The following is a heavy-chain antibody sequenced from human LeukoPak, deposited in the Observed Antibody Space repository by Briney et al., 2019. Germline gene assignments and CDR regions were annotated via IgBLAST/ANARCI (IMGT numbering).Heavy chain of an antibody. CDR1: GFTFGDYA. CDR3: TGYYDTLTGHNWFDP. Sequence: GGSLRLSCTASGFTFGDYAMSWFRQAPGKGLEWVGFIRSKAYGGTTEYAASVKGRFTISRDDSKSIAYLQMNSLKTEDTAVYYCTGYYDTLTGHNWFDPWGQGTLVTVSS. J-gene: IGHJ5*02. V-gene: IGHV3-49*03. D-gene: IGHD3-9*01. CDR2: IRSKAYGGTT.